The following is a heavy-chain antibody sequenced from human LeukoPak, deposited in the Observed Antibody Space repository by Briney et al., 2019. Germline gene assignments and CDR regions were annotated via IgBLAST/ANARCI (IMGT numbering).Heavy chain of an antibody. J-gene: IGHJ6*02. V-gene: IGHV3-30*18. D-gene: IGHD3-16*02. Sequence: GRSLRLSCAASGFTFSNYGMHWVRQVPGKGLEWVAVISYDGSDKYYADSVKGRFTISRDNSKNTLFLQMNSLRAEDTAVYYCAKDESVIYHFGMDVWGQGTTVTVSS. CDR3: AKDESVIYHFGMDV. CDR2: ISYDGSDK. CDR1: GFTFSNYG.